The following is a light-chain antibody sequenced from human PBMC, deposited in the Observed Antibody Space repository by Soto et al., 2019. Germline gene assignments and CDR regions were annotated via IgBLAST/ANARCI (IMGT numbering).Light chain of an antibody. V-gene: IGLV2-11*01. CDR1: SSDVGGYNY. CDR2: DVS. J-gene: IGLJ1*01. CDR3: CSFAGSYTLYV. Sequence: QSALTQPRSVSGSPGQSVTISCTGTSSDVGGYNYVSWYQQHPGKAPKLMIYDVSKRPSGIPDRFSGSKSGNTASLTISGLQAEDEADYYCCSFAGSYTLYVFATGTKVTVL.